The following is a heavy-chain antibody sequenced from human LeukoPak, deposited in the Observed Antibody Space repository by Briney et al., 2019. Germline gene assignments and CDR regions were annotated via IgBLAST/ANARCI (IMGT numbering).Heavy chain of an antibody. V-gene: IGHV3-23*01. D-gene: IGHD4-17*01. CDR3: AKDRCDYGDPDAFDI. CDR2: IVGSRGNT. Sequence: PGRSRRLSCAASGFIFSNYAMTGVREAPGKGLECVSAIVGSRGNTCYADSVRGRFPISSDNSKHTLYLQINSLGAEDTGVYYCAKDRCDYGDPDAFDIWGQGTMVTVCS. CDR1: GFIFSNYA. J-gene: IGHJ3*02.